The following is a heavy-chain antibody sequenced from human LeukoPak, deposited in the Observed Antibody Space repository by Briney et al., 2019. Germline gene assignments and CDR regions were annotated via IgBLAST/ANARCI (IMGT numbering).Heavy chain of an antibody. CDR2: ISSSSSYI. J-gene: IGHJ4*02. CDR1: GFTFSSYS. D-gene: IGHD3-22*01. CDR3: ARDQGRTYDSSGLDY. Sequence: KTGGSLRLSCAASGFTFSSYSMNWVRQAPGKGLEWVSSISSSSSYIYYADSVKGRFTISRDNAKNSPYLQMNSLRAEDTAVYYCARDQGRTYDSSGLDYWGQGTLVTVSS. V-gene: IGHV3-21*01.